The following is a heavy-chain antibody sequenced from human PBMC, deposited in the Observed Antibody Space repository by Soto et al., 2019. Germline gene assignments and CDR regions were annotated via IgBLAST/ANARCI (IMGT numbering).Heavy chain of an antibody. D-gene: IGHD2-21*02. Sequence: ASVKVSCKPSGYTFNTYYLHWGRQAPGQALEWMGVIHPSGGGTTYAQKFLGRVTVTRDTSTSTVFMELSSLRSDDTAVYYCARGGHIAVVTASFDYWGQGTLVTVSS. J-gene: IGHJ4*02. CDR1: GYTFNTYY. CDR2: IHPSGGGT. V-gene: IGHV1-46*02. CDR3: ARGGHIAVVTASFDY.